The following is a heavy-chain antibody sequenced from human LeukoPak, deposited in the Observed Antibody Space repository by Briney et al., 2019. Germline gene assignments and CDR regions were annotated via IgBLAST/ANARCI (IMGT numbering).Heavy chain of an antibody. D-gene: IGHD3-10*01. Sequence: GGSLRLSCAASGFTFSNAWMSWVRQAPGKGLEWVGRIKSKTDGGTTDYAAPVKGRFTISRDDSKNTLYLQMNSPKTEDTAVYYCTTEFDPDWCFDLWGRGTLVTVSS. CDR2: IKSKTDGGTT. V-gene: IGHV3-15*01. CDR3: TTEFDPDWCFDL. J-gene: IGHJ2*01. CDR1: GFTFSNAW.